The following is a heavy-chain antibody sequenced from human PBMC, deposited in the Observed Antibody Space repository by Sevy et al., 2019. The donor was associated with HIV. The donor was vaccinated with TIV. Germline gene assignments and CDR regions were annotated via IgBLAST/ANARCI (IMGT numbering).Heavy chain of an antibody. V-gene: IGHV1-18*01. CDR2: ISAYNGNT. CDR3: ARDLGYCSSTSCYSWFDP. D-gene: IGHD2-2*01. CDR1: GYTFTSYG. Sequence: ASVKVSCKASGYTFTSYGISWVRQAPGQGLEWMGWISAYNGNTNYAQKLQGRVTMTTDTSTSTAYMELRSLRSDDTAVDYCARDLGYCSSTSCYSWFDPWGQGTLVTVSS. J-gene: IGHJ5*02.